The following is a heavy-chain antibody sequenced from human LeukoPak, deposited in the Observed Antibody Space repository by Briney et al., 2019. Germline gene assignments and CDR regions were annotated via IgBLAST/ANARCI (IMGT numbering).Heavy chain of an antibody. CDR3: AKEMILYYYYMDV. CDR1: GFTFSSYG. Sequence: GGSLRLSCAASGFTFSSYGMHWVRQAPGKGLEWVAFIRYDGSNKYYADSVKGRFTISRDNSKNTLYLHVNSLRPEDTAVYYCAKEMILYYYYMDVWGKGTTVTISS. CDR2: IRYDGSNK. J-gene: IGHJ6*03. V-gene: IGHV3-30*02. D-gene: IGHD3-22*01.